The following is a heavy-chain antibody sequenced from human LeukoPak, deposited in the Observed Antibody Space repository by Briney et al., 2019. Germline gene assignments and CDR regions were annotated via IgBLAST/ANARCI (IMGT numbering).Heavy chain of an antibody. CDR3: ARDLYYGSGSYSLYYFDY. D-gene: IGHD3-10*01. CDR2: IWYDGSNK. Sequence: GGSLRLSCAASGFTFSSYGMHWVRQAPGKGLEWVAVIWYDGSNKYYADSVKGRFTISRDNSKNTLYLQMNSLRAEDTAAYYCARDLYYGSGSYSLYYFDYWGQGTLVTVSS. CDR1: GFTFSSYG. V-gene: IGHV3-30*19. J-gene: IGHJ4*02.